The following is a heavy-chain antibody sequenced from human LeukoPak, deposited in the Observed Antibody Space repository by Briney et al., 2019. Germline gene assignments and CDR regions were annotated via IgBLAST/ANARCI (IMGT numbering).Heavy chain of an antibody. CDR1: GFTFSTYA. CDR2: ISFDASYN. Sequence: GGSLRLSCAASGFTFSTYAMYWVRQAPGKGLEWVAGISFDASYNYCADSVKGRFTISRDNSKNTHYLHMSSLRPDDRAVYYCARGGVPYYYYYMDVWGKGTTVTVSS. J-gene: IGHJ6*03. CDR3: ARGGVPYYYYYMDV. V-gene: IGHV3-30*04. D-gene: IGHD6-6*01.